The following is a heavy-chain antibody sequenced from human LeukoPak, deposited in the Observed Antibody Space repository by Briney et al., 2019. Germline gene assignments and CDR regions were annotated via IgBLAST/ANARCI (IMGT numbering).Heavy chain of an antibody. CDR1: GFTSSSYA. V-gene: IGHV3-23*01. Sequence: GGCLRLSCAASGFTSSSYAMSWVRQTPGKGLECVSVVTGSGGDTYYTGSVNGQFTISRDNSKNTLYLQMNSLRAEDTAVYYCARGTLEHCSGASCYPLDSWGQGTLVTVSS. J-gene: IGHJ5*01. CDR2: VTGSGGDT. D-gene: IGHD2-15*01. CDR3: ARGTLEHCSGASCYPLDS.